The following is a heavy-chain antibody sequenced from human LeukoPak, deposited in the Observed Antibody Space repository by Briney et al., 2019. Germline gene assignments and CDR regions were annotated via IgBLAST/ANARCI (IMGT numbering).Heavy chain of an antibody. CDR3: ASGGSTMFFSSAAFDI. CDR1: GYTFTSYG. CDR2: ISAYNGNT. Sequence: GASVKVSCKASGYTFTSYGISWVRQAPGQGLEWMGWISAYNGNTNYAQKLQGRVTMTTDTSTSTAYMELRSLRSDDTAVYYCASGGSTMFFSSAAFDIWGQGTMVTVSS. V-gene: IGHV1-18*01. J-gene: IGHJ3*02. D-gene: IGHD3-9*01.